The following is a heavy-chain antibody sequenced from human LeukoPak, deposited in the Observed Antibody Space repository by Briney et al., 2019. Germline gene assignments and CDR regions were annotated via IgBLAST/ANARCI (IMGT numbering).Heavy chain of an antibody. D-gene: IGHD4-23*01. CDR3: ARDSVVQAAGEGYFDY. J-gene: IGHJ4*02. V-gene: IGHV3-30-3*01. Sequence: GGSLRLSCAASGFTFSSYAMHWVRQAPGKGLEWVAVISYDGSNKYYADSVKGRFTISRDNSKNTLYLQMNSLRAEDTAVYYCARDSVVQAAGEGYFDYWGQGTLVTVSS. CDR2: ISYDGSNK. CDR1: GFTFSSYA.